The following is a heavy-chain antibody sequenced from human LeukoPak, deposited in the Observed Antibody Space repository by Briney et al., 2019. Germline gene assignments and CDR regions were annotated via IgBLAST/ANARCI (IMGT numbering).Heavy chain of an antibody. V-gene: IGHV3-7*01. D-gene: IGHD3-10*01. Sequence: GGSLRLSCAASGFTFSNYWMTWVRQAPGKGLEWVANIKPDESEKYYVGSVKGRFTISRDNAKNSLYLQMNSLRVEDTAVYYCARTPDGADYWGQGTLVTVSS. CDR1: GFTFSNYW. J-gene: IGHJ4*02. CDR3: ARTPDGADY. CDR2: IKPDESEK.